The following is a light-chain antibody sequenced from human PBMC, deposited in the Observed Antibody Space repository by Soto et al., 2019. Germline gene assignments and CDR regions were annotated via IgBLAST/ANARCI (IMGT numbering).Light chain of an antibody. CDR2: DAS. CDR1: QGVSSSF. Sequence: EIVLTQSPVTLSLSPGERATLSCRASQGVSSSFLAWYQQKPGQAPRLLIYDASNRATGIPARFSGSGSGTDFTLTISSLEPEDFAVYYCQQRSNWPTTFGQGTRLEIK. CDR3: QQRSNWPTT. J-gene: IGKJ5*01. V-gene: IGKV3-11*01.